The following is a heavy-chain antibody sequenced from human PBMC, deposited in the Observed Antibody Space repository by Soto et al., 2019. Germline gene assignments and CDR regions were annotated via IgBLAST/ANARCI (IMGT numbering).Heavy chain of an antibody. D-gene: IGHD3-22*01. V-gene: IGHV3-53*01. CDR1: GFTVSSNY. Sequence: GGSLRLSCAASGFTVSSNYMSWVRQAPGKGLEWVSVIYSGGSTYYADSVKGRFTISRDNSKNTLYLQMNSLRADDTAVYYCARYGNYNDSSGYCSDYRGQETLVTVSS. CDR2: IYSGGST. CDR3: ARYGNYNDSSGYCSDY. J-gene: IGHJ4*02.